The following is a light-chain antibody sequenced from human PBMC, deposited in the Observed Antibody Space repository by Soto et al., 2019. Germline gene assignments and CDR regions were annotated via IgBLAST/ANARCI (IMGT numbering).Light chain of an antibody. V-gene: IGKV3-11*01. J-gene: IGKJ1*01. Sequence: EIVLTQSPATLSLSPGERATLSCRASQSVSTYLAWYQQKPGQAPRLLIYDASTRATGIPARFSGSGSGTDFTLTISSLEPEEVAVYYCQQRGNWPRTFGQGTKVEIK. CDR1: QSVSTY. CDR3: QQRGNWPRT. CDR2: DAS.